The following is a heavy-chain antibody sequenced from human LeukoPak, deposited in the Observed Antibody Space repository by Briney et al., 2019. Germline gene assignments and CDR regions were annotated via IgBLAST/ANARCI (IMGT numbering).Heavy chain of an antibody. CDR2: ISHDGGVK. J-gene: IGHJ4*02. D-gene: IGHD5-18*01. CDR1: GFSIGNYG. CDR3: ARDTAMASIDY. Sequence: PGTSLRLSCAVSGFSIGNYGMHWVRQAPDKGLEWVAMISHDGGVKYYGDSVKGRLTISRDNSKNTLYLQMNSLRAEDTAVYYCARDTAMASIDYWGQGTLVTVSS. V-gene: IGHV3-30*03.